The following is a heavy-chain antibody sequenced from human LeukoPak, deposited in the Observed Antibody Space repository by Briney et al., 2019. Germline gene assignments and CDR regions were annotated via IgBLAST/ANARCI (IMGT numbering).Heavy chain of an antibody. D-gene: IGHD3-22*01. V-gene: IGHV3-43*01. Sequence: GGSLRLSCAASGFTFADYTMHWVRHAPGKGLEWVSLISWDGGSTYYADSVKGRFTISRDNSKNSLYLQMNSLRTEDTALYYCAKDSDVFDSRNYMDVWGKGTTVTVSS. J-gene: IGHJ6*03. CDR2: ISWDGGST. CDR1: GFTFADYT. CDR3: AKDSDVFDSRNYMDV.